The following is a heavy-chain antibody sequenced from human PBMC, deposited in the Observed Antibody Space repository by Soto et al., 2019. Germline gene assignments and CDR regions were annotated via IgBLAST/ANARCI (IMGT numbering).Heavy chain of an antibody. D-gene: IGHD3-10*01. CDR2: IIPIFGTA. CDR1: GGTFSSYA. Sequence: SVKVSCKASGGTFSSYAISWVRQAPGQGLEWMGGIIPIFGTANYAQKFQGRVTITADESTSTAYMERSSLRSEDTAVYYCARPYGSGSPTYNYYGMDVWGQGTTVTVSS. CDR3: ARPYGSGSPTYNYYGMDV. V-gene: IGHV1-69*13. J-gene: IGHJ6*02.